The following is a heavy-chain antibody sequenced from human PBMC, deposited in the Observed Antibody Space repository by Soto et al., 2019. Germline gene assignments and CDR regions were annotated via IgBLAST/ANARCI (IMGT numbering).Heavy chain of an antibody. CDR3: ARHFRGGYDSDYYYMDV. J-gene: IGHJ6*03. CDR1: GGSISSSSYY. V-gene: IGHV4-39*01. D-gene: IGHD5-12*01. Sequence: PSETLSLTCTVSGGSISSSSYYWGWIRQPPGKGLEWIGSIYYSGSTYYNPSLKSRVTISVDTSKNQFSLKLSSVTAADTAVYYCARHFRGGYDSDYYYMDVWGKGTTVTVSS. CDR2: IYYSGST.